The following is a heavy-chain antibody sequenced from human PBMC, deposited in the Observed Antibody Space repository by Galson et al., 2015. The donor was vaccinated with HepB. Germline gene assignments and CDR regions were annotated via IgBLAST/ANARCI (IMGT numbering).Heavy chain of an antibody. CDR1: GFTFSTFA. J-gene: IGHJ4*02. Sequence: SLRLSCAASGFTFSTFAMSWVRQAPGKGLEWVAGISGSGGKRYYADSVKGRFTISRDNSKNTLYLQMNSLRADDTAAYYCAKVPEYQLLLPWFDCWGQGTLVTVSS. V-gene: IGHV3-23*01. D-gene: IGHD2-15*01. CDR3: AKVPEYQLLLPWFDC. CDR2: ISGSGGKR.